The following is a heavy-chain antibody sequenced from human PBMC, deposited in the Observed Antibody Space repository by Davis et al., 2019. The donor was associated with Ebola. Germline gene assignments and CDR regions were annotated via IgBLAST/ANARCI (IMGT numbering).Heavy chain of an antibody. CDR3: ARVFGDFHFDY. V-gene: IGHV4-59*02. Sequence: MPSETLSLTCTVSGGSVSNYYWSWIRQPPGKGLEWIGYIYYRGSTNYNPSLKSRVTISVDTSKNQFSLKLSSVTAADTAVYYCARVFGDFHFDYWGQGTLVTVSS. J-gene: IGHJ4*02. CDR2: IYYRGST. CDR1: GGSVSNYY. D-gene: IGHD4-17*01.